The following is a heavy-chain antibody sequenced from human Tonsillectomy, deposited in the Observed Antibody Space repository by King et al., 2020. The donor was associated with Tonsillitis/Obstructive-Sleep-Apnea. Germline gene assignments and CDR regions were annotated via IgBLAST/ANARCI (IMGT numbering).Heavy chain of an antibody. J-gene: IGHJ4*02. Sequence: DVQLVESGGGLAQPGGSLRLSCAASGFTFSNYAMHWVRQAPGKGLEYVSAINNNGDKTYYADSVKDRFTISRDNSKSTLYLQMSSLRAEDTAIYYCATEDFGELGSNPDWGQGTLVTVSS. D-gene: IGHD3-16*02. CDR3: ATEDFGELGSNPD. V-gene: IGHV3-64D*06. CDR1: GFTFSNYA. CDR2: INNNGDKT.